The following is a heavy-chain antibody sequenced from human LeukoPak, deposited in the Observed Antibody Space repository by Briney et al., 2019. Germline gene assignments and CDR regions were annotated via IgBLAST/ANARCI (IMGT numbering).Heavy chain of an antibody. CDR1: GGTFSSYA. Sequence: AASVKVSCKASGGTFSSYAISWVRQAPGQGLEWMGGIIPIFGTANYAQKFQGRVTITADESTSTAYMELSSLRSEDTAVYYCARTRQQQLPHTFDYWGQGTLVTVSS. CDR3: ARTRQQQLPHTFDY. D-gene: IGHD6-13*01. CDR2: IIPIFGTA. V-gene: IGHV1-69*13. J-gene: IGHJ4*02.